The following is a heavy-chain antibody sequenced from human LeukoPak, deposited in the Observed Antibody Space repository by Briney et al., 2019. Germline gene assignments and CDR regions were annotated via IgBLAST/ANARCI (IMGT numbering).Heavy chain of an antibody. CDR1: GFTLSNYA. V-gene: IGHV3-23*01. CDR3: AKDVARYCSGGTCPNYFDY. D-gene: IGHD2-15*01. Sequence: PGGSLRLSCAASGFTLSNYAMSWVRQAPGKGLEWVSSISGSGGTTYYADSVKGRITISRVNSKNTLYLEMNSLRAEDTAVYYCAKDVARYCSGGTCPNYFDYWGQGTLVTVSS. J-gene: IGHJ4*02. CDR2: ISGSGGTT.